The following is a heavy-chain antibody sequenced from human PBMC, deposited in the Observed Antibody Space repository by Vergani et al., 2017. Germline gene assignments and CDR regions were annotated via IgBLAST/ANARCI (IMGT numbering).Heavy chain of an antibody. V-gene: IGHV2-5*08. J-gene: IGHJ4*02. D-gene: IGHD1-1*01. CDR1: FDSIRNLY. Sequence: QESGPGLVKSSETLSLTCSVSFDSIRNLYCNWIRQPPGKGLEWLALIYWNDDKRYSPSLKSRLTITKDTSKNQVVLTMTNMDPVDTATYYCAHSSLERRELDYWGQGTLVTVSS. CDR3: AHSSLERRELDY. CDR2: IYWNDDK.